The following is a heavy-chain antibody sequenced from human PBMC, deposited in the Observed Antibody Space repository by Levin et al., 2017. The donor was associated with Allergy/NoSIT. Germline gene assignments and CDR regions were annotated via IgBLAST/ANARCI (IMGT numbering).Heavy chain of an antibody. J-gene: IGHJ6*02. CDR3: AREVGYYDSSGYKRNGMDV. V-gene: IGHV3-53*01. D-gene: IGHD3-22*01. CDR1: GFTVSSNY. Sequence: PGGSLRLSCAASGFTVSSNYMNWVRQAPGKGLEWVSLIYSGGSTYYADSVKGRFTISRDNSKNTLYLQMNSLRAEDTAVYYCAREVGYYDSSGYKRNGMDVWGQGTTVTVSS. CDR2: IYSGGST.